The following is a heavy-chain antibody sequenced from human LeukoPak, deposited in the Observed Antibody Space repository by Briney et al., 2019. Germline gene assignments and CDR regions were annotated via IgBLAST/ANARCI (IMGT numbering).Heavy chain of an antibody. CDR2: ISSSGSTI. J-gene: IGHJ6*04. CDR1: GFLFRSYE. V-gene: IGHV3-48*03. Sequence: GGSLSLSCAASGFLFRSYEMNWVRQAPGKGLEWVSYISSSGSTIYYADSVKGRFTISRDNAKNSLYLQMNSLRAEDTAVYYCAELGITMIGGVWGKGTTVTISS. D-gene: IGHD3-10*02. CDR3: AELGITMIGGV.